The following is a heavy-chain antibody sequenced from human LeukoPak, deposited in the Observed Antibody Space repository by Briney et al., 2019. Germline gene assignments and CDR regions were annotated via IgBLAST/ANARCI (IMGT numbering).Heavy chain of an antibody. D-gene: IGHD3-22*01. CDR1: GGSISSYY. CDR2: IYYSGST. V-gene: IGHV4-59*01. Sequence: PSETLSLTCTVSGGSISSYYWSWIRQPPGKGLEWIGYIYYSGSTNYNPSLKSRVTISVDTSKNQFSLKLSSVTAADTAVYYCARLTYYYDSSGYSDYWGQGTLVTVSS. CDR3: ARLTYYYDSSGYSDY. J-gene: IGHJ4*02.